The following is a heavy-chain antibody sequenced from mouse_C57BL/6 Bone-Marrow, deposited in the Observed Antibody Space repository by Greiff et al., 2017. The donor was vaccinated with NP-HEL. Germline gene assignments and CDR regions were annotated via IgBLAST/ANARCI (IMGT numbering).Heavy chain of an antibody. CDR3: ARGGYSNYEGYAMDY. CDR1: GYTFTSYW. CDR2: IHPNSGST. J-gene: IGHJ4*01. Sequence: QVQLQQSGAELVKPGASVKLSCKASGYTFTSYWMHWVKQRPGQGLEWIGMIHPNSGSTNYNEKFKSKATLTVDKSSSTAYMQLRSLTSEDSAVYYCARGGYSNYEGYAMDYWGQGTSVTVSS. D-gene: IGHD2-5*01. V-gene: IGHV1-64*01.